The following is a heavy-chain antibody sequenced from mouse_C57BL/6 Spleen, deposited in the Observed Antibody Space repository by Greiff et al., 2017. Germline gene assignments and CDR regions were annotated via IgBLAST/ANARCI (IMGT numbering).Heavy chain of an antibody. V-gene: IGHV5-9-1*02. Sequence: EVQGVESGEGLVKPGGSLKLSCAASGFTFSSYAMSWVRQTPEKRLEWVAYISRGGDYIYYADTVKGRFTISRDNARNTLYLQMSSLKSEDTAMYYCTRCYDYDVGFAYWGQGTLVTVSA. CDR1: GFTFSSYA. CDR2: ISRGGDYI. J-gene: IGHJ3*01. D-gene: IGHD2-4*01. CDR3: TRCYDYDVGFAY.